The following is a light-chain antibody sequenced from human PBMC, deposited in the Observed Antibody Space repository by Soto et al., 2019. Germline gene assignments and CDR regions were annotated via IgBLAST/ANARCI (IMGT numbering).Light chain of an antibody. CDR3: QQYYSYPLT. CDR1: RSFNTW. V-gene: IGKV1-5*01. Sequence: DIQMTQSPSTLSASVGDRVTITCRASRSFNTWLAWYQQKPGKAPKLLIYDVSSLQIGVPSRFSGSGSGTEFTLTISSLQPDDFATSYCQQYYSYPLTFGGGTTVEIK. CDR2: DVS. J-gene: IGKJ4*01.